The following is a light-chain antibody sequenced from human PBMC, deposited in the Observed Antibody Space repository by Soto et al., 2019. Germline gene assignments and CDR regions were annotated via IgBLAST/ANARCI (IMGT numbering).Light chain of an antibody. CDR2: GAS. J-gene: IGKJ1*01. Sequence: EIVLTQSPGTLSLSPGERATLSCRASQSVSNYLVWYQQKPGDAPRLLISGASSRATGIPDRFSGSGSGTEFTLTIRRLEPEDFAVYYCQQYGGSPQTFGQGTKVEIK. CDR1: QSVSNY. V-gene: IGKV3-20*01. CDR3: QQYGGSPQT.